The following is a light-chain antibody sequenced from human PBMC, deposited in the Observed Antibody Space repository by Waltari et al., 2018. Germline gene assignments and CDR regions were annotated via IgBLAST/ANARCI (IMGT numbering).Light chain of an antibody. J-gene: IGKJ5*01. CDR3: MQTLQTPIT. CDR1: QSPLHTTGYND. V-gene: IGKV2-28*01. Sequence: IVITQSPVPLTVTPGEPASIACRSSQSPLHTTGYNDLDWYVQKPGQSPQLLIYVASNRPSGVPDRISGSGSGTDFTLKISRVEAEDVGVYYCMQTLQTPITFGQGTRLEIK. CDR2: VAS.